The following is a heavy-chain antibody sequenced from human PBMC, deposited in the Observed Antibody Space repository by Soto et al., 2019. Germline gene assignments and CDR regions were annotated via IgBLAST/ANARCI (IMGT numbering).Heavy chain of an antibody. J-gene: IGHJ5*02. Sequence: LKISCKASGYNFVTYWIGWVRQMPGKGLEWMGIVYPGDSATRYSPSFQGQVTISADKSINTAYLQWSSLKASDTGIYYCARRVAGAGSAWWRDPPGEGTLVTV. V-gene: IGHV5-51*01. CDR3: ARRVAGAGSAWWRDP. CDR1: GYNFVTYW. D-gene: IGHD6-19*01. CDR2: VYPGDSAT.